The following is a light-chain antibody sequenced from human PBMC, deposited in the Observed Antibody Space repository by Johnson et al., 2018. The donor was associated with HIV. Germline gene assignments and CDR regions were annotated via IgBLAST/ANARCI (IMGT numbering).Light chain of an antibody. CDR1: SSNIGNNY. J-gene: IGLJ1*01. CDR2: ENN. V-gene: IGLV1-51*02. Sequence: QSVLTQPPSVSAAPGQKVTISCSGSSSNIGNNYVSWYQQFPGTAPKLLIYENNKRPSGIPDRFSGSKSGTSATLGITGLQTGDEADLYCGTWDSSLRGYVFGTGTKVTCL. CDR3: GTWDSSLRGYV.